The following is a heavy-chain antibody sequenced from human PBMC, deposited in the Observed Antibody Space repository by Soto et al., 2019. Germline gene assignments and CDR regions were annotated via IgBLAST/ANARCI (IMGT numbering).Heavy chain of an antibody. Sequence: GGSLRLSCAASGFTFSSYAMSWVRQAPGKGLEWVSGISGSGDSTYYADSVKGRCTISRDNSKNTLYLQMGSLRAEDTAVYYCASRAYYDNSGYYYYYFDYWGRGALVTVSS. CDR2: ISGSGDST. D-gene: IGHD3-22*01. CDR3: ASRAYYDNSGYYYYYFDY. CDR1: GFTFSSYA. V-gene: IGHV3-23*01. J-gene: IGHJ4*02.